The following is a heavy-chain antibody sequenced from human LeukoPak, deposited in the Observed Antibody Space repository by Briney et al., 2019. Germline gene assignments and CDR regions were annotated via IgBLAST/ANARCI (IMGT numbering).Heavy chain of an antibody. V-gene: IGHV1-2*02. D-gene: IGHD2-21*01. CDR2: ITHNSNAA. CDR1: GSIFTDYY. CDR3: VSWAGGTSDVASFDY. Sequence: ASVKVSCKASGSIFTDYYIHWVRQAPGQGFEWMGWITHNSNAAKFAERFQGRVTLTRDTSVSTFFMDLRNLRYDDAAVYYCVSWAGGTSDVASFDYWGQGTLVSVST. J-gene: IGHJ4*02.